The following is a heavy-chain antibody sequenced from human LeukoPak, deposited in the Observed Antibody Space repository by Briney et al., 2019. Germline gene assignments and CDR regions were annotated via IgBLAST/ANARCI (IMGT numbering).Heavy chain of an antibody. J-gene: IGHJ4*02. CDR2: ISSSGSTI. Sequence: PGGSLRLSCAASGFTVSSNYMSWVRQTPGKGLEWVSYISSSGSTIYYADSVKGRFTISRDNAKNSLYLQMNSLRAEDTAVYYCARGLFFFDYWGQGTLVTVSS. V-gene: IGHV3-11*01. D-gene: IGHD3-3*01. CDR1: GFTVSSNY. CDR3: ARGLFFFDY.